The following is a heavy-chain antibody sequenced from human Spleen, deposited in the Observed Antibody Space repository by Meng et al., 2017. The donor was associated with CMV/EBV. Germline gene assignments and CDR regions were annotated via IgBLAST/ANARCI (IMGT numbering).Heavy chain of an antibody. CDR3: AKGGGAVAGTGWKNWFDP. D-gene: IGHD6-19*01. CDR1: GFTFSSYA. CDR2: ISGSGGST. Sequence: GGSLRLSCAASGFTFSSYAMSWVRQAPGKGLEWVSAISGSGGSTYYADSVKGRFTISRDNSKNTLYLQMNSLRAEDTAVYYCAKGGGAVAGTGWKNWFDPWGQGTLVTVSS. J-gene: IGHJ5*02. V-gene: IGHV3-23*01.